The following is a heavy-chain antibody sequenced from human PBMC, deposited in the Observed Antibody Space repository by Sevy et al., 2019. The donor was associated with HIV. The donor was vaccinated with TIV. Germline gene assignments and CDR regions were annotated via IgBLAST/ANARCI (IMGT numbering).Heavy chain of an antibody. CDR3: ARAGLHWGQFDY. CDR1: GYTFSDFY. D-gene: IGHD7-27*01. V-gene: IGHV1-2*04. CDR2: INPKDGGT. J-gene: IGHJ4*02. Sequence: ASVKVSCKASGYTFSDFYIHWVRQAPGQGLEWMVGINPKDGGTKFPPNFRGWVTVTRDTSISTVYLEVTRLTSDDTAVYYCARAGLHWGQFDYWGPGSLVTVSS.